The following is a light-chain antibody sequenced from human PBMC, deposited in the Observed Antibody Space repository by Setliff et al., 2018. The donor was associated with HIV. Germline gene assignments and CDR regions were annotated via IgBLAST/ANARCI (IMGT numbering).Light chain of an antibody. Sequence: NFMLTQPHSVSESPGKTVIISCTRSSGNIASNYVQWYQQRPGSSPTTVIYEDDKRPSGVPDRFSGSIDCSSNSASLTISGLKTEDEADYYCQSYNSDIVIFGGGTKVTVL. CDR1: SGNIASNY. CDR2: EDD. CDR3: QSYNSDIVI. J-gene: IGLJ2*01. V-gene: IGLV6-57*01.